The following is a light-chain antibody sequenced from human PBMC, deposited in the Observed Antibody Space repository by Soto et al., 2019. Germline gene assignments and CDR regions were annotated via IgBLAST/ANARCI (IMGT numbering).Light chain of an antibody. CDR1: QSVSSY. V-gene: IGKV3-11*01. CDR3: QQRSNWPPWT. Sequence: EIVLTQSPATLSLSPGERATLSCRASQSVSSYLAWYQQKPGQAPRLLIYDASNRATGIPGRFSGSGFGTDFTLTISSLEAEDFAVYYCQQRSNWPPWTFGQGTKVEIK. J-gene: IGKJ1*01. CDR2: DAS.